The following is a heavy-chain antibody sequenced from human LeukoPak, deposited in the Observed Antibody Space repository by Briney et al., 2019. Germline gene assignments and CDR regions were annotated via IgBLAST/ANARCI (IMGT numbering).Heavy chain of an antibody. D-gene: IGHD3-22*01. CDR2: INHSGST. CDR1: GGSFSGYY. V-gene: IGHV4-34*01. CDR3: ARGPEAPYYYDSSGYYVYYYFMDV. J-gene: IGHJ6*03. Sequence: PSETLSLTCAVYGGSFSGYYWSWIRQPPGKGLEWIGEINHSGSTNYNPSLKSRVTISVDTSKNQFSLKLSSVTAADTAVYYCARGPEAPYYYDSSGYYVYYYFMDVWGKRTTVTVSS.